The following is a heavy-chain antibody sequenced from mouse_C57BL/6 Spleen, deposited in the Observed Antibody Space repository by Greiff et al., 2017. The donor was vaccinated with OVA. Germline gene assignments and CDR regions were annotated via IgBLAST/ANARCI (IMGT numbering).Heavy chain of an antibody. D-gene: IGHD1-1*01. CDR3: ARGNYGSSYYWYFDV. J-gene: IGHJ1*03. V-gene: IGHV5-16*01. CDR2: INYDGSST. Sequence: EVKVIESEGGLVQPGSSMTLSCTASGFTFSDYYMAWVRQVPEKGLEWVANINYDGSSTYYLDSLKSRFLISSDNAKNILYLQMSSLKSEDTATDYCARGNYGSSYYWYFDVWGTGTTVTVSS. CDR1: GFTFSDYY.